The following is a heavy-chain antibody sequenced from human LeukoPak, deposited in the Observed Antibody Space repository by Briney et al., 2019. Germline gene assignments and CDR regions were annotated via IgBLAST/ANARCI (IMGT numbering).Heavy chain of an antibody. CDR3: ARADCGGDCPPYYYYMDV. V-gene: IGHV3-21*01. CDR2: ISRSSDYM. D-gene: IGHD2-21*01. J-gene: IGHJ6*03. Sequence: GGSLRLSCVASGFTSSTYRLNWVRQAPGKGLEWVSSISRSSDYMYYANSVKGRFTISRDNAKNSLYLQMNSLRAEDTAVYYCARADCGGDCPPYYYYMDVWGKGTTVTVAS. CDR1: GFTSSTYR.